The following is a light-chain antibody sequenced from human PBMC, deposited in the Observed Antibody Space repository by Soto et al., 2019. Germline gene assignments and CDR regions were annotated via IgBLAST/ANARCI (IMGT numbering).Light chain of an antibody. Sequence: IQMTHSPSSLCASLGEIVTMTVRASQSISSYLNWYQQKPGKAPKLLIYAASSLQSGVPSRFSGSGSGTDFTLTISCLQSEDFATYYCQQYYSYPRTFGQGTKVDIK. CDR3: QQYYSYPRT. V-gene: IGKV1-39*01. J-gene: IGKJ2*01. CDR2: AAS. CDR1: QSISSY.